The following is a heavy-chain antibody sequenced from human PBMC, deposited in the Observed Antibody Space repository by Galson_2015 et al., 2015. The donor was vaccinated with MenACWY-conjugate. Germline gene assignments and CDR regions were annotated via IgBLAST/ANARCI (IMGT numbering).Heavy chain of an antibody. D-gene: IGHD3-22*01. CDR1: GGTFSSFG. Sequence: SVKVSCKASGGTFSSFGFSWVRQAPGQGLEWMAGTIPVFGTPNYAPKFQCRVTLSADDSTSTAYMELTSLRSEDTAVYYCAKDHSYNYDSSGYFRDWGQGTLVTVSS. V-gene: IGHV1-69*13. J-gene: IGHJ4*01. CDR3: AKDHSYNYDSSGYFRD. CDR2: TIPVFGTP.